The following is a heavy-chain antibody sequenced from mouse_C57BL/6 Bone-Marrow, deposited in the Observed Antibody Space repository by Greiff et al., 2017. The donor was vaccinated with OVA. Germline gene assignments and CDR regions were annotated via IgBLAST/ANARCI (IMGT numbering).Heavy chain of an antibody. CDR1: GYSITSGYY. J-gene: IGHJ1*03. CDR3: ARGGRWLLIDFDV. V-gene: IGHV3-6*01. CDR2: ISYDGSN. D-gene: IGHD2-3*01. Sequence: EVKLVESGPGLVKPSQSLSLTCSVTGYSITSGYYWNWIRQFPGNKLEWMGYISYDGSNNYNPSLKNRISITRDTSKNQFFLKLNSVTTEDTATYYCARGGRWLLIDFDVWGTGTTVTVSS.